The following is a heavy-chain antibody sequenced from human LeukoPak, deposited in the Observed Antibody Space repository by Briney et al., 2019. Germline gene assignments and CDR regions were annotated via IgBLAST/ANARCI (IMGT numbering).Heavy chain of an antibody. V-gene: IGHV3-7*01. CDR3: ARDLAHYYDSSGYYS. CDR1: GFTFSSYW. D-gene: IGHD3-22*01. Sequence: GGSLRLSCAASGFTFSSYWMSWVRQAPGKGLEWVANIKQDGSEKYYVDSVKGRFTISRDNAKNSLYLQMNSLRAEDTAVYYCARDLAHYYDSSGYYSWGQRTLVTVSS. J-gene: IGHJ4*02. CDR2: IKQDGSEK.